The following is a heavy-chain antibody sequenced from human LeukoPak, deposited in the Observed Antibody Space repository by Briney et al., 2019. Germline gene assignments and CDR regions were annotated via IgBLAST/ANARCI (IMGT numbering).Heavy chain of an antibody. CDR1: GYTFTSYY. D-gene: IGHD3-22*01. V-gene: IGHV1-46*01. Sequence: ASVKVSCKASGYTFTSYYMHWVRQAPGQGLGWMGIINPSGGSTSYAQKFQGRVTMTRDTSTSTVYMELSSLRSEDTAVYYCARVPRYDSSGYFFDYWGQGALVTVSS. CDR3: ARVPRYDSSGYFFDY. J-gene: IGHJ4*02. CDR2: INPSGGST.